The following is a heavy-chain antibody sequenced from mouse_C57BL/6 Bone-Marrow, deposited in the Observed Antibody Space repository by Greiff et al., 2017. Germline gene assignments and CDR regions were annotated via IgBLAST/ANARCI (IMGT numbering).Heavy chain of an antibody. J-gene: IGHJ2*01. CDR2: IDPSDSYT. CDR3: ARSDGYYLYYFDY. V-gene: IGHV1-59*01. Sequence: QVQLKQPGAELVRPGTSVTLSCKASGYTFTSYWMHWVKQRPGQGLEWIGVIDPSDSYTNYNQKFKGKATLTVDTSSITAYMQLSILTSEDSAVYYCARSDGYYLYYFDYWGQGTTLTVSS. D-gene: IGHD2-3*01. CDR1: GYTFTSYW.